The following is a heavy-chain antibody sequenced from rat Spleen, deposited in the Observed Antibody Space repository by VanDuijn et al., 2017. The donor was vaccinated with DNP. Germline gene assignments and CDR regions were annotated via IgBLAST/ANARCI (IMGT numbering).Heavy chain of an antibody. V-gene: IGHV5-7*01. CDR3: ASRSYYGSYGAMDA. CDR1: GVTFSDFN. D-gene: IGHD1-3*01. Sequence: EVQLVESGGGLVQPGRSLKLSCAAAGVTFSDFNMAWVRQVPKKRLEWVATILYDGSITYYGDSVKGRFTISRDNAQGSLYLQINSLNSEDTATYYCASRSYYGSYGAMDAWGQGTSVTVSS. CDR2: ILYDGSIT. J-gene: IGHJ4*01.